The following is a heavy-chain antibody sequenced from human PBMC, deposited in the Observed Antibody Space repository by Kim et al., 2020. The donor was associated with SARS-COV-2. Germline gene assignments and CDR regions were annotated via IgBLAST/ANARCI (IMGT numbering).Heavy chain of an antibody. J-gene: IGHJ3*02. CDR3: ARGRAFDI. CDR2: INHSGST. Sequence: SQTLSLSCAVYGESFSGYYWSWIRQPPGKGLEWIGEINHSGSTNYNLSLKSRVTISVDTSKNQFSLKLSSVTAADTAVYYCARGRAFDIWGQGTMVTVSS. V-gene: IGHV4-34*01. CDR1: GESFSGYY.